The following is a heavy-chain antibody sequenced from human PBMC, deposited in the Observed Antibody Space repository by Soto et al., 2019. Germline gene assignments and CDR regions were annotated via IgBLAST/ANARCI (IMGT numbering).Heavy chain of an antibody. CDR2: MNPNSGNT. CDR3: ARGDYDFWSGYFYFDY. Sequence: GALVKVSCKASGYTFTSYDINWVRQATGQGLEWMGWMNPNSGNTGYAQKFQGRVTMTRNTSISTAYIELSSLRSEDTAVYYCARGDYDFWSGYFYFDYWGQGTLVTVSS. V-gene: IGHV1-8*01. D-gene: IGHD3-3*01. CDR1: GYTFTSYD. J-gene: IGHJ4*02.